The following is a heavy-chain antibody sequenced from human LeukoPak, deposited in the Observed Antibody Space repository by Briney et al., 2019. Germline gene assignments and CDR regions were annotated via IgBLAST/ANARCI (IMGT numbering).Heavy chain of an antibody. V-gene: IGHV7-4-1*02. CDR2: INTNTGNP. CDR1: GYTFTGYY. J-gene: IGHJ5*02. D-gene: IGHD2-15*01. CDR3: AREVANFYCSGGSCGLDGPRWFDP. Sequence: GASVKVSCKASGYTFTGYYKHWVRQAPGQGLEWMGWINTNTGNPTYAQGFTGRFVFSLDTSVSTAYLQISSLKAEDTAVYYCAREVANFYCSGGSCGLDGPRWFDPWGQGTLVTVSS.